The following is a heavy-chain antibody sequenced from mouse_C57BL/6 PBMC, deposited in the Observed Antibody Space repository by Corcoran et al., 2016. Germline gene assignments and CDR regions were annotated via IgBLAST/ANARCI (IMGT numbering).Heavy chain of an antibody. D-gene: IGHD3-1*01. CDR3: ASGLGYFDY. CDR1: GYTFTTYG. V-gene: IGHV9-3*01. Sequence: QIQLVQSGPELKKPGETVKISCKASGYTFTTYGMSWVKQAPGKGLKWMGWINTYSGVPTYADDFKGRFAFSLETSASTADLQINNLKNEDTATYFCASGLGYFDYWGQGTTLTVSS. J-gene: IGHJ2*01. CDR2: INTYSGVP.